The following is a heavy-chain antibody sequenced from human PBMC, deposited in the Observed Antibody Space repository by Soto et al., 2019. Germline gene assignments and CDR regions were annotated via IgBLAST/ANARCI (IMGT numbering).Heavy chain of an antibody. J-gene: IGHJ6*02. CDR3: ARDHVVTGSYYGMDV. CDR2: IYYSGST. Sequence: PSETLSLTCTVSGGSISSYYWSWIRQPPGKGLEWIGYIYYSGSTNYNPSLKSRVTISVDTSKNQFSLKLSSVTAADTAVYYCARDHVVTGSYYGMDVWGQGTTVTVSS. V-gene: IGHV4-59*01. D-gene: IGHD1-20*01. CDR1: GGSISSYY.